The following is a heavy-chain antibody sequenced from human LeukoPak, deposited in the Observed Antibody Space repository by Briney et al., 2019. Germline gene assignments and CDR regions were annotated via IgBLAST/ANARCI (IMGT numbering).Heavy chain of an antibody. D-gene: IGHD4-17*01. V-gene: IGHV1-69*06. CDR3: ARSTTVTTARQTYYYYMDV. J-gene: IGHJ6*03. CDR2: IIPIFGTA. Sequence: SVKVSCKASGGTFSSYAISWVRQAPGQGLEWMGGIIPIFGTANYAQKFQGRVTITADKSTSTAYMGLSSLRSEDTAVYYCARSTTVTTARQTYYYYMDVWGKGTTVTVSS. CDR1: GGTFSSYA.